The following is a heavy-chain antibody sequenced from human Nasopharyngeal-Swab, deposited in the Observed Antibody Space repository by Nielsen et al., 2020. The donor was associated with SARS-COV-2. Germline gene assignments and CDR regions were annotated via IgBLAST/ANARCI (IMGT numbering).Heavy chain of an antibody. CDR2: IHYTGNT. D-gene: IGHD3-10*01. Sequence: SETLSLTCSVSNGSISSYYWSWIRQPPGKGLEWIGYIHYTGNTNYNPSLKSRVTISVDPSKNQFSLTLNSVTAADTAIYYCARGVRPINMVGEVILSLDPWGQGTLVTVSS. J-gene: IGHJ5*02. V-gene: IGHV4-59*01. CDR3: ARGVRPINMVGEVILSLDP. CDR1: NGSISSYY.